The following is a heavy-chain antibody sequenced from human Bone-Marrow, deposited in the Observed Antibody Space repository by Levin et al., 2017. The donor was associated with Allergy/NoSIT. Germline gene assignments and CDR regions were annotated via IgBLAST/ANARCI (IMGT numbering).Heavy chain of an antibody. Sequence: SETLSLTCTVSGGSVSSGDDYWTWIRQPPGKGLEWIGYIHYSGSSNYNPSVEGRVTLSVDTSKSQFSLKLNSGTAADTAVYYCARMVIAAMAGGYYHYYIDVWGKGTTVIVSS. D-gene: IGHD2-2*01. J-gene: IGHJ6*03. CDR1: GGSVSSGDDY. CDR3: ARMVIAAMAGGYYHYYIDV. CDR2: IHYSGSS. V-gene: IGHV4-61*08.